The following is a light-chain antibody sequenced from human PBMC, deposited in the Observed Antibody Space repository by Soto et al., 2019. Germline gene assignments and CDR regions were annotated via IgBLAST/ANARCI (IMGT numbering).Light chain of an antibody. Sequence: QSALTQPASVSGSPGQSITISCTGTSSDVGGYNYVSWYQEHPGKAPKLMIYEVSNRPSGVSNRFSGSKSGNTASLTISGLQDEDEADYYCSSYTGSNTLVFGGGTKLTVL. CDR2: EVS. V-gene: IGLV2-14*01. CDR3: SSYTGSNTLV. J-gene: IGLJ2*01. CDR1: SSDVGGYNY.